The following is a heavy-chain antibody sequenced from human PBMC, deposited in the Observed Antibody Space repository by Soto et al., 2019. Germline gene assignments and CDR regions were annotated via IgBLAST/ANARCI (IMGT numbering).Heavy chain of an antibody. D-gene: IGHD3-16*01. V-gene: IGHV1-69*12. CDR1: GGTFSSYA. CDR3: ASAWGPSYYYGMDV. CDR2: IIPIFGTA. J-gene: IGHJ6*02. Sequence: QVQLVQSGAEVKKPGSSVKVSCKASGGTFSSYAISWVRQAPGQGLEWMGGIIPIFGTADYAQKFQGRVAITADASTSTAYMALSSLRSEATAVYYCASAWGPSYYYGMDVWGQGTTVTVSS.